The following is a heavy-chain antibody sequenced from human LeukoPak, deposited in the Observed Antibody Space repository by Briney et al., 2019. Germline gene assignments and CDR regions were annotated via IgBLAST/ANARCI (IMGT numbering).Heavy chain of an antibody. V-gene: IGHV3-7*01. Sequence: GGSLRLSCAASGFTFSSYWISWVRQAPGKGLEWVANIKQDGSEKYYVDSVKGRFTISRDNAKNSLYLQMNSLRAEDTAVYYCARIDDYGDTYYFDYWGQGTLVTVSS. D-gene: IGHD4-17*01. CDR2: IKQDGSEK. CDR3: ARIDDYGDTYYFDY. J-gene: IGHJ4*02. CDR1: GFTFSSYW.